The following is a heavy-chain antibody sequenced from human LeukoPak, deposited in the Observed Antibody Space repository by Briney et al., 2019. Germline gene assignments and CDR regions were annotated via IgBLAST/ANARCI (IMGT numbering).Heavy chain of an antibody. CDR2: TYYRSTWSN. CDR3: ARVTGGVFDN. CDR1: GDSVSSNTVT. D-gene: IGHD2-8*02. V-gene: IGHV6-1*01. J-gene: IGHJ4*02. Sequence: SQTLSLTCAISGDSVSSNTVTWNWVRQSPSRGLEWLGRTYYRSTWSNDYAVSMKSRIIVNPDTSKNQFSLQLNSVTPEDTAVYYCARVTGGVFDNWGLGTLVTVSS.